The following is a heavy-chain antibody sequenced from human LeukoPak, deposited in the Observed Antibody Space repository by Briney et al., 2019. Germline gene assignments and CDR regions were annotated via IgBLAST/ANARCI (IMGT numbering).Heavy chain of an antibody. CDR1: GFTFSSYW. J-gene: IGHJ4*02. CDR3: ARAVYYYDSSGYYPEDY. V-gene: IGHV3-7*01. Sequence: GGSLRLSCAASGFTFSSYWMSWVRQAPGKGLEWVASIKQDGSEKYYVDSVKGRFTISRDNAKNSLYLQMNSLRAEDTAVYYCARAVYYYDSSGYYPEDYWGQGTLVTVSS. D-gene: IGHD3-22*01. CDR2: IKQDGSEK.